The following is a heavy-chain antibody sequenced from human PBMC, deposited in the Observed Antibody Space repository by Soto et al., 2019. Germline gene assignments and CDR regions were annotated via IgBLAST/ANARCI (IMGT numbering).Heavy chain of an antibody. CDR1: GFTFSSYS. J-gene: IGHJ4*02. CDR2: IFTTGTTI. V-gene: IGHV3-48*03. Sequence: EVQLVESGGGLVQPGGSLRLSCVASGFTFSSYSIVWVRQAPGKGLEWVSYIFTTGTTIYYADSVKGRFTVSRDNAKNSLFLLLNSLRAEDTAVYYCARDKDWDFDYWGQGTLVTVSS. CDR3: ARDKDWDFDY. D-gene: IGHD3-9*01.